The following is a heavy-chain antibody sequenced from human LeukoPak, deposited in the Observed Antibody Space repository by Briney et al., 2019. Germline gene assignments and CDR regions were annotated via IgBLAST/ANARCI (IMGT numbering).Heavy chain of an antibody. D-gene: IGHD5-12*01. CDR2: INPNSGGT. CDR3: ARGYEVYYYYYMDV. Sequence: ASVKVSCKASGYTFTGYYMHWVRQAPGQGLEWMGWINPNSGGTNYAQKFQGRVTMTRDTSISTAYMELSRLRSDDTAVYYCARGYEVYYYYYMDVWGKGTTVTISS. J-gene: IGHJ6*03. V-gene: IGHV1-2*02. CDR1: GYTFTGYY.